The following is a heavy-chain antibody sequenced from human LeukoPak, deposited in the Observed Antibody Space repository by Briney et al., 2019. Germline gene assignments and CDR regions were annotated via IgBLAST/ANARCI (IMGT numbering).Heavy chain of an antibody. J-gene: IGHJ4*02. V-gene: IGHV3-66*01. D-gene: IGHD3-16*01. Sequence: GGSLRLSCAASGFTVSSSYMSWVRQAPGKGLEWVSVIYSGGGTYYADSVKGRFTISRDNSKNTVYLQMNSLRVEDTAVYYCARSRGTFLPHDYWGQGTLVTVSS. CDR3: ARSRGTFLPHDY. CDR2: IYSGGGT. CDR1: GFTVSSSY.